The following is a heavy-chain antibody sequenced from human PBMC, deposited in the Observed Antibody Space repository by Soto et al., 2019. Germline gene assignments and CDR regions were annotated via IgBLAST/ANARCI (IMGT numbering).Heavy chain of an antibody. J-gene: IGHJ4*02. CDR2: IKNKADGGTT. Sequence: EVQLVESGGGLVKPGGSLRLSCAASGFIFSNAWMTWVRQAPGKGLEWVGRIKNKADGGTTDFAAPVKGRFFISRDDSKNTLYRRMNSLKAEDTAMYFCTTGWSSKGYWGQGTLVTVSS. CDR1: GFIFSNAW. CDR3: TTGWSSKGY. D-gene: IGHD2-2*01. V-gene: IGHV3-15*01.